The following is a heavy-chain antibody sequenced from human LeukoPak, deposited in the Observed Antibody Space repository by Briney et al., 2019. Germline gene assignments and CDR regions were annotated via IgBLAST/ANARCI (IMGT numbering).Heavy chain of an antibody. CDR1: RFTFSSYW. V-gene: IGHV3-74*01. CDR3: ARAITGYYDTSEYFDY. D-gene: IGHD3-22*01. Sequence: GGSLRLSCAASRFTFSSYWMHWVRQAPGKGLLWVSRINSDGSSTSYADSVKGRFTISRDNAKNTLYLQMNSLRAEDTAVYYCARAITGYYDTSEYFDYWGQGTLVTVSS. J-gene: IGHJ4*02. CDR2: INSDGSST.